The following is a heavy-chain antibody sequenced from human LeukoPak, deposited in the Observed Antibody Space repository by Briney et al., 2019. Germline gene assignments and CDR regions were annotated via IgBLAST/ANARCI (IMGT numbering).Heavy chain of an antibody. CDR2: VTGNGDNT. J-gene: IGHJ4*02. CDR3: ARDRNYFEALHRSY. CDR1: GFTFSSYA. V-gene: IGHV3-23*01. D-gene: IGHD3-10*01. Sequence: PPGGSLGLSCAASGFTFSSYAMSWVRQAPGKGLEWVSSVTGNGDNTFHADSVKGRFTISRDNSKNMLYLQINSLRAEDTAVYYCARDRNYFEALHRSYWGQGTLVTVSS.